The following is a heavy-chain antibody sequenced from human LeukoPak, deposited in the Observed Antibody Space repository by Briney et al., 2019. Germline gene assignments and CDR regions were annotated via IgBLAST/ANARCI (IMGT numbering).Heavy chain of an antibody. CDR2: ISSSSSYI. D-gene: IGHD2-21*02. CDR3: ARGDSAYCGGDCPSDY. J-gene: IGHJ4*02. V-gene: IGHV3-21*01. Sequence: GGSLRLSCAASGFTFSSYSMNWVRQAPGKGLEWVSSISSSSSYIYYADSVKGRFTISRDNAKNSLYLQMNSLRAEDTAVYYCARGDSAYCGGDCPSDYWGQGTLVTVPS. CDR1: GFTFSSYS.